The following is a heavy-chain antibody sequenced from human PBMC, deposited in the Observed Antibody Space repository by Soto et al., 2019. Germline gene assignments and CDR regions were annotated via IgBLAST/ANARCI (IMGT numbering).Heavy chain of an antibody. CDR1: GFTFSDYT. Sequence: EVQLLESGGGLVQPGGSLTLSCAASGFTFSDYTMSWVRQAPGKVLECVSVILSDHNTYYADSVSGRFTISSDNSKNTLYLEMNSLRADDTAVYYCARRTSGYFGYWGQGTLVTVSS. D-gene: IGHD6-19*01. CDR2: ILSDHNT. J-gene: IGHJ4*02. CDR3: ARRTSGYFGY. V-gene: IGHV3-23*03.